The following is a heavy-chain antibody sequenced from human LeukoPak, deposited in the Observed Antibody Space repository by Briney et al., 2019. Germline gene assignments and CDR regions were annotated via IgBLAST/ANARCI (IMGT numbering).Heavy chain of an antibody. CDR1: GFTFSSYA. D-gene: IGHD3-10*01. V-gene: IGHV3-23*01. CDR2: ISGSGGST. J-gene: IGHJ3*02. Sequence: SGGSLRLSCAASGFTFSSYAMSWVRQAPGKGLEWVSAISGSGGSTYYADSVKGRFTISRDNSKNTLYLQMNSLRAEDTAVYYCAKEYYGSGSRTSAFDIWGQGTMVTVSS. CDR3: AKEYYGSGSRTSAFDI.